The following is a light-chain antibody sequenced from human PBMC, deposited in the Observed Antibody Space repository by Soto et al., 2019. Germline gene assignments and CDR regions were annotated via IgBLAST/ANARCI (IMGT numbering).Light chain of an antibody. Sequence: SALTHPASVSRSPGRSITVPCTGTTSDIGAYNYVSWYQQHPGKAPKLMIYEVTNRPSGASDGFSGSKSDNTASLTMSGLRAEDEADYYCTSYTTKSTWVFGGGTKVTGL. CDR2: EVT. V-gene: IGLV2-14*01. J-gene: IGLJ3*02. CDR3: TSYTTKSTWV. CDR1: TSDIGAYNY.